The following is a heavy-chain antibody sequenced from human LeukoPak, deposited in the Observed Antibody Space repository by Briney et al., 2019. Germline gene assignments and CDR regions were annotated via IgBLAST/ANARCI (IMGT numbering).Heavy chain of an antibody. Sequence: ASVRVSCKASVYTFTTYAISWVRQAPGQGREWMGGIIPIFGTANYAQKFQGRVTITADESTSTAYMELSSLRSEDTAVYYCARESLSSSLLVGGVYWGQGTLVTVSS. V-gene: IGHV1-69*13. CDR3: ARESLSSSLLVGGVY. D-gene: IGHD6-13*01. J-gene: IGHJ4*02. CDR1: VYTFTTYA. CDR2: IIPIFGTA.